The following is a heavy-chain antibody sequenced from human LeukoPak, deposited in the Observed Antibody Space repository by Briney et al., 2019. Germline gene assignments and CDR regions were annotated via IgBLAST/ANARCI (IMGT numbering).Heavy chain of an antibody. CDR3: AGVQTGSVGYYGMDV. D-gene: IGHD1-26*01. CDR2: VGTVGDT. J-gene: IGHJ6*02. V-gene: IGHV3-13*01. Sequence: GGSLRLSCAASGFTFSSYDMYWVRQVTGKGLEWVSAVGTVGDTYYPGSVKGRFTVSRENARNSLYLQMNSLRAGDTAVYYCAGVQTGSVGYYGMDVRGQGTTVTVSS. CDR1: GFTFSSYD.